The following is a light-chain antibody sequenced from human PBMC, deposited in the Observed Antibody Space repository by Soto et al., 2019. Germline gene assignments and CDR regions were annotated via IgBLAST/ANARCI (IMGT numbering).Light chain of an antibody. Sequence: EIVLTQSPATLSLSPGESATLSCRATRSVSSYLAWYQQKPGQAPRLLIYDASSRPTDIPARFSGSGSGTDFTLTISSLEPEDFAVYYCQQRSNWPLTFGQGTKVDIK. CDR1: RSVSSY. CDR3: QQRSNWPLT. CDR2: DAS. V-gene: IGKV3-11*01. J-gene: IGKJ1*01.